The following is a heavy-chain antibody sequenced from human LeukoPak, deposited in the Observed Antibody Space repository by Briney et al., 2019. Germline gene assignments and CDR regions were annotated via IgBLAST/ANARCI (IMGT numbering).Heavy chain of an antibody. CDR3: ARSGYCTTGSCYSILDY. J-gene: IGHJ4*02. V-gene: IGHV4-59*08. D-gene: IGHD2-15*01. CDR1: GGSISMYY. Sequence: PSETLSLTGTGSGGSISMYYWSWLRQPPGKGLEWIGYIYYSGSTNYNPSLKSRVTISIDTSKKEFSLKLRSVTAADTAVYYCARSGYCTTGSCYSILDYWGQGILVTVSS. CDR2: IYYSGST.